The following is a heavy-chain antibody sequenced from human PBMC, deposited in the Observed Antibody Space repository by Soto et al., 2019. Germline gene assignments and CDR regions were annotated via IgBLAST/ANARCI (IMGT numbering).Heavy chain of an antibody. Sequence: SVKVSCKASGRTFSSYTITWVRQAPGQGLEWMGGITPMFGTPNYAQKFRGRVTITADESSSTAHMELSSLRSEDTAIYFCARDGTLYDSRAYYYLYWGQGTLVTVSS. J-gene: IGHJ4*02. CDR3: ARDGTLYDSRAYYYLY. D-gene: IGHD3-22*01. CDR1: GRTFSSYT. CDR2: ITPMFGTP. V-gene: IGHV1-69*13.